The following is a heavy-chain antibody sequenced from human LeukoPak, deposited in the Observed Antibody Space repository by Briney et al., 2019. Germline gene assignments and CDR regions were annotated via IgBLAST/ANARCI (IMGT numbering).Heavy chain of an antibody. Sequence: SETLSLTYTVSGGSINLYYWSWIRQPPGKGLEWIGYFYDTRSPKYNPSLERRVTISVDMSRKQFSLNISSVTTADTAVYYCARGRGSLTYWGQGTLATVSS. CDR3: ARGRGSLTY. J-gene: IGHJ4*02. CDR2: FYDTRSP. V-gene: IGHV4-59*01. CDR1: GGSINLYY. D-gene: IGHD3-10*01.